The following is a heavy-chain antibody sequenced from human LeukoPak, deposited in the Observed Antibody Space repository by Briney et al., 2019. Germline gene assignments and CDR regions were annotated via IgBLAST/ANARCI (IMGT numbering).Heavy chain of an antibody. D-gene: IGHD6-13*01. V-gene: IGHV3-23*01. J-gene: IGHJ3*02. CDR3: AKDQWKQQLTFDAFDI. CDR1: GFTFSSYA. CDR2: ISGSGGST. Sequence: GGSLRLSCAASGFTFSSYAMSWVRQAPGKGLEWVLAISGSGGSTYYADSVKGRFAISRDNSKNTLYLQMNSLRAEDTAVYYCAKDQWKQQLTFDAFDIWGQGTMVTVSS.